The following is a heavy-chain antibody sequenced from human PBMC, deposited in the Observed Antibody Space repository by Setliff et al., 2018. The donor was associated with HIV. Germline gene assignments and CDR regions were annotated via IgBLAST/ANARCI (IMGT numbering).Heavy chain of an antibody. CDR3: ARNYCDSSGYRHYYYYYYMDV. V-gene: IGHV1-2*06. CDR1: GYTFTGYY. J-gene: IGHJ6*03. CDR2: INPNSGGT. Sequence: ASVKVSCKASGYTFTGYYMHWVRQAPGQGLEWMGRINPNSGGTNYAQKFQGRVTMTRDTSISTAYMELSRLRSDDTAVYYCARNYCDSSGYRHYYYYYYMDVWGKGTTVTVSS. D-gene: IGHD3-22*01.